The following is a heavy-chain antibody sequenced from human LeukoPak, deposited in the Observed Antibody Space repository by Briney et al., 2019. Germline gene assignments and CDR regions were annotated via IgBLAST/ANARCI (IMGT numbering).Heavy chain of an antibody. D-gene: IGHD6-6*01. J-gene: IGHJ4*02. CDR2: IHYSGST. Sequence: SETLSLTCTVSGGSISSYYWSWIRQPPGKGLEWIGNIHYSGSTNYNPSLKSRVTISVDTSKNQFSLKLSSVTAADTAVYYCARRHVEYSSSSDPYYFDYWGQGTLVTVSS. CDR3: ARRHVEYSSSSDPYYFDY. V-gene: IGHV4-59*01. CDR1: GGSISSYY.